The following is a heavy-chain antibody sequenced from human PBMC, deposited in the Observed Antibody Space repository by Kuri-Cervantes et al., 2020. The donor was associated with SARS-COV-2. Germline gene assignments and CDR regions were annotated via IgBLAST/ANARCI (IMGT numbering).Heavy chain of an antibody. CDR1: GYTFTSYA. CDR3: ARDVAGTIFGVVIRNDAFDI. CDR2: INAGNGNT. V-gene: IGHV1-3*01. D-gene: IGHD3-3*01. J-gene: IGHJ3*02. Sequence: ASVKVSCKASGYTFTSYAMHWVRQAPGQRLEWMGWINAGNGNTKYSQKFQGRVTITADESTSTAYMELSSLRSEDTAVYYCARDVAGTIFGVVIRNDAFDIWGQGTMVTVSS.